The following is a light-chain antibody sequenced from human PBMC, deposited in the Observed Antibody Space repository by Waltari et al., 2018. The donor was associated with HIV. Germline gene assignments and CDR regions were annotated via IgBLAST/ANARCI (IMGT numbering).Light chain of an antibody. Sequence: FGLTQPPSVSVSPGQTATITCSGAHLSLKYTCWYQQRPGQSPVLVISADSARPSGVPERFSGSNSGNISTLTIKGAQLIDEADYYCQAWDTIREIFGGGTKLHVL. CDR1: HLSLKY. J-gene: IGLJ2*01. CDR2: ADS. V-gene: IGLV3-1*01. CDR3: QAWDTIREI.